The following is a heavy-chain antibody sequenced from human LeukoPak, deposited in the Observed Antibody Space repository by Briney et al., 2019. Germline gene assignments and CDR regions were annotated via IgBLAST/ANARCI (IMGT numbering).Heavy chain of an antibody. CDR1: GFTFSTYA. Sequence: GGSLRLSCAASGFTFSTYALSWVRQAPGKGLEWVSAISGSGANTHYTDSVKGRFTFSRDNSKNTLYLQMDSLRVDDTAVYYCAKESSIFGTWGQGTLVTVSS. V-gene: IGHV3-23*01. CDR2: ISGSGANT. J-gene: IGHJ5*02. D-gene: IGHD3-3*01. CDR3: AKESSIFGT.